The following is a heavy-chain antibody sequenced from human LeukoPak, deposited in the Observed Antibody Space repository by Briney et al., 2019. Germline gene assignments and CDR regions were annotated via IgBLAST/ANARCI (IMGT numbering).Heavy chain of an antibody. D-gene: IGHD3-3*01. V-gene: IGHV3-21*04. CDR3: ARHDWFDP. CDR1: GFTFSSYS. Sequence: SGGSLRLSCAASGFTFSSYSMNWVRQAPGKGLEWVSSISSSSSYIYYADSVKGRFTISRDNSKNILYLQMNRLRVEDTAVYYCARHDWFDPWGQGTLVTVSS. J-gene: IGHJ5*02. CDR2: ISSSSSYI.